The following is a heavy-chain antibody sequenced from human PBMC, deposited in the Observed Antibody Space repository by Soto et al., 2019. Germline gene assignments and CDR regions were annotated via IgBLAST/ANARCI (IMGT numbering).Heavy chain of an antibody. V-gene: IGHV3-74*01. CDR2: INSDGSST. Sequence: LSLTCAASGFPFSSYWMHWVRQAPGKGLVWVSRINSDGSSTSYADSVKGRFTISRDNAKNTLYLQMNSLRAEDTAVYYCARDLDSSSWYNWFDPWGQGTLVTVSS. J-gene: IGHJ5*02. D-gene: IGHD6-13*01. CDR1: GFPFSSYW. CDR3: ARDLDSSSWYNWFDP.